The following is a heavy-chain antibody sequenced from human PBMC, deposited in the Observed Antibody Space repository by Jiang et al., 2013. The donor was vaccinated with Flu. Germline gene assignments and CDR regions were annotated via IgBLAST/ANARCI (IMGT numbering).Heavy chain of an antibody. CDR2: INPNNSDT. Sequence: SGAEVKKPGASVKVSCKASGYTFTGYYMHWVRQAPGQGLEWMGWINPNNSDTHYAQKFQGRVSLTRDTSISTAYMELNSLRSDDTAVYYCARPPLGGRSFSSGWLYWHFDLWGRGSLVTVSS. CDR1: GYTFTGYY. CDR3: ARPPLGGRSFSSGWLYWHFDL. D-gene: IGHD6-19*01. J-gene: IGHJ2*01. V-gene: IGHV1-2*02.